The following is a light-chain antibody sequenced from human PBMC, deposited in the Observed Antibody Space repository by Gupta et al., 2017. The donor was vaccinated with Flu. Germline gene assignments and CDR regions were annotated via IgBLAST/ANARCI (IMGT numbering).Light chain of an antibody. V-gene: IGKV3D-20*01. J-gene: IGKJ1*01. CDR1: QTVSSY. CDR3: QQYGSSPGT. Sequence: EIVLTQPPATLSLSPGERATLSCGASQTVSSYLAWYQQKPGLAPRLLIYDASSRATGIPDRFSGSGSGTDFTLTISRLEPEDFAVYYCQQYGSSPGTFGQGTKVEIK. CDR2: DAS.